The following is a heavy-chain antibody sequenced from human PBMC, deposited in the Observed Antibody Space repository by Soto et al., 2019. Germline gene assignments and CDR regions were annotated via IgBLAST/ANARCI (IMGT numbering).Heavy chain of an antibody. CDR3: ARDGSGSTVTTYYYYYYMDV. D-gene: IGHD4-17*01. CDR2: ISSSSSYI. J-gene: IGHJ6*03. V-gene: IGHV3-21*01. CDR1: GFTFSSYS. Sequence: GGSLRLSCAASGFTFSSYSMNWVRQAPGKGLEWVSSISSSSSYIYYADSVKGRFTISRDNAKNSLYLQMNSLRAEDTAVYYCARDGSGSTVTTYYYYYYMDVWGKGTTVTVSS.